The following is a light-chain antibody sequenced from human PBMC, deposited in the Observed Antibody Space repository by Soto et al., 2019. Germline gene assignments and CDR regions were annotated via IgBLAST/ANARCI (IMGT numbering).Light chain of an antibody. Sequence: DIQMTQSPSTLSASVGDRVTITCRASQSISSWLAWYQQKPGKAPKLLIYKASSLESGVPSRFSGTGSGTEFTLNISSLQPDDFANYYCQQYNSYSWTFGQGTKVEIK. V-gene: IGKV1-5*03. CDR2: KAS. CDR3: QQYNSYSWT. J-gene: IGKJ1*01. CDR1: QSISSW.